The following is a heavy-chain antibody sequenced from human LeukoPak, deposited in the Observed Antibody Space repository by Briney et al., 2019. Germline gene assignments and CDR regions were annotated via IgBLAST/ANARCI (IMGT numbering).Heavy chain of an antibody. D-gene: IGHD2-21*01. Sequence: SETLSLTCTVSGGSISSYYWSWIRQPPGKGLEWIGYIYYSGCINYNPSLKSRVTISVDTSKNQFSLKLSSVTAADTAVYYCARHVAANWFDPWGQGTLVTVSS. CDR1: GGSISSYY. V-gene: IGHV4-59*08. J-gene: IGHJ5*02. CDR3: ARHVAANWFDP. CDR2: IYYSGCI.